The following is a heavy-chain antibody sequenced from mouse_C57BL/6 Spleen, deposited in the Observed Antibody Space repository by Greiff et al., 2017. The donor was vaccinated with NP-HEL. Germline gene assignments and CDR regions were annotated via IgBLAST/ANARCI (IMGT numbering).Heavy chain of an antibody. CDR1: GFTFSDYY. V-gene: IGHV5-16*01. CDR2: INYDGSST. Sequence: EVQLVESEGGLVQPGSSMKLSCTASGFTFSDYYMAWVRQVPEKGLEWVANINYDGSSTYYLDSLKSRFIISRDNAKNILYLQMSSLKSEDTATYYCARLLGYFDYWGQGTTLTVSS. J-gene: IGHJ2*01. CDR3: ARLLGYFDY.